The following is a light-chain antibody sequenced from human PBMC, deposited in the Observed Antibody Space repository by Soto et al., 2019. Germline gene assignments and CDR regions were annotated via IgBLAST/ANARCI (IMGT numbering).Light chain of an antibody. Sequence: QSVLTQPPSVSGAPGQRVTISCTGSSSNVGAGYDVHWYQQLPGTAPKLLIYGNINRPSGVPDRFAGSKSGTSASLAITVFQAEAEADYYCQSYDSSLSGSVVFGEGTKLTVL. CDR2: GNI. J-gene: IGLJ2*01. CDR3: QSYDSSLSGSVV. CDR1: SSNVGAGYD. V-gene: IGLV1-40*01.